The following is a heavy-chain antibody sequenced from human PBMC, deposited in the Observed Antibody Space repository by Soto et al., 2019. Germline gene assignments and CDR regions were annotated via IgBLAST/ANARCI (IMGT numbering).Heavy chain of an antibody. CDR3: ARIAATGRGWDV. CDR1: GFTFSSYW. V-gene: IGHV3-7*01. Sequence: EVQLVESGGGLVQPGGSLRLSCVDSGFTFSSYWMSWVRQAPVKGLEWVGNIKQGGSEENYVDSLKGRFTISRDNAKNSMYLQMNSLRAEDTAVYYCARIAATGRGWDVWGQGTTVVVSS. D-gene: IGHD6-13*01. CDR2: IKQGGSEE. J-gene: IGHJ6*02.